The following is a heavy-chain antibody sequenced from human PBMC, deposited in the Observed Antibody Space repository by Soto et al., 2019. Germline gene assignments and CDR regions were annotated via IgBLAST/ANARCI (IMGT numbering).Heavy chain of an antibody. J-gene: IGHJ6*02. V-gene: IGHV3-33*01. Sequence: GXSLRLSCAASGFTFSSYGLHWVRQAPVKGLEWVAVIWYDGSNKYYADSVKGRFTISRDNSKNTLYPQMNSLRAEDTAVYYCARDFEEDYPIDYYYYGMDVWGQGTTVTVSS. CDR1: GFTFSSYG. D-gene: IGHD3-9*01. CDR2: IWYDGSNK. CDR3: ARDFEEDYPIDYYYYGMDV.